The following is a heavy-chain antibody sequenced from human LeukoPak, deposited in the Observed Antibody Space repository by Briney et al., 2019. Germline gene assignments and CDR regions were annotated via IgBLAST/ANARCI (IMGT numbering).Heavy chain of an antibody. D-gene: IGHD5-24*01. CDR1: GFTFSNYE. J-gene: IGHJ4*02. Sequence: GGSLRLSCAASGFTFSNYEMNWVRQAPGKGLVWVSSIYSGGSTYYTDSVKGRFTISRDNSKNTLYLQMNSLRAEDTAVYYCARDLAGYNSFDYWGQGTLVTVSS. CDR3: ARDLAGYNSFDY. V-gene: IGHV3-66*01. CDR2: IYSGGST.